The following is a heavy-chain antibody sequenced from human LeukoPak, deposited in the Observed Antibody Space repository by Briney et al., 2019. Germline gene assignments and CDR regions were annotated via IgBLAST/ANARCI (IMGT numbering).Heavy chain of an antibody. J-gene: IGHJ4*02. Sequence: ASVKVSCKASGGTFSSYAISWVRQAPGQGLEWMGGIIPIFGTANYAQKFQGRVTTTADESASTAYMELSSLRSEDTAVYYCARSGRFLEWLSFFDYWGQGTLVTVSS. D-gene: IGHD3-3*01. CDR3: ARSGRFLEWLSFFDY. CDR2: IIPIFGTA. CDR1: GGTFSSYA. V-gene: IGHV1-69*13.